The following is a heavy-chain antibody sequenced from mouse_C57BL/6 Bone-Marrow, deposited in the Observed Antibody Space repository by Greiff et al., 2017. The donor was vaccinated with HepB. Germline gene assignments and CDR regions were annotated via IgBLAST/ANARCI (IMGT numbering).Heavy chain of an antibody. CDR3: ARESVWDGGDWYFDV. J-gene: IGHJ1*03. D-gene: IGHD4-1*01. CDR1: GFTFSSYA. Sequence: EVMLVESGGGLVKPGGSLKLSCAASGFTFSSYAMSWVRQTPEKRLEWVATISDGGSYTYYPDNVKGRFTISRDNAKNNLYLQMSHLKSEDTAMYYCARESVWDGGDWYFDVWGTGTTVTVSS. V-gene: IGHV5-4*01. CDR2: ISDGGSYT.